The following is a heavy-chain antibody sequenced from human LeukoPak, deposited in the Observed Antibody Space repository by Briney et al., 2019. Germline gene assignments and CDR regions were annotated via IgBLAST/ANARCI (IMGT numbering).Heavy chain of an antibody. D-gene: IGHD2-15*01. Sequence: GGSLRLSCAASGFTFSISWMSWVRQAPGKGLEWVANIKQGGSEKDYVDSVKGQFIISRDNAKNSLYLQVNSLRAEDTVVYYCASFVVVVAAAWLSVDYWGQGTLVTVSS. CDR3: ASFVVVVAAAWLSVDY. V-gene: IGHV3-7*01. CDR2: IKQGGSEK. CDR1: GFTFSISW. J-gene: IGHJ4*02.